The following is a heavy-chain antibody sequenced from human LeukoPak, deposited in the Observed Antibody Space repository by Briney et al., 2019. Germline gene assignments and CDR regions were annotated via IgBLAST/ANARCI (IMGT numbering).Heavy chain of an antibody. CDR2: ISSSSSTI. Sequence: GGSLRPSCAASGFIVSSNYMNWVRQAPGKGLEWVSYISSSSSTIYYADSVKGRFTISRDNAKNSLYLQMNSLRAEDTAVYYCARGDYYYMDVWGKGTTVTVSS. V-gene: IGHV3-48*01. CDR1: GFIVSSNY. CDR3: ARGDYYYMDV. J-gene: IGHJ6*03.